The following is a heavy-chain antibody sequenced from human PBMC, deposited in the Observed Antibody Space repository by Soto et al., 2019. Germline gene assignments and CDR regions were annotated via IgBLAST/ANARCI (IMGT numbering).Heavy chain of an antibody. J-gene: IGHJ4*02. V-gene: IGHV3-23*01. D-gene: IGHD3-10*01. CDR2: ISGSGGST. Sequence: EVQLLESGGGLVQPGGSLRLSCAASGFTFSSYAMSWVRQAPGKGLEWVSAISGSGGSTYYADSVKGRFTISRDNSKNTLYLQMNSLRAEDTAVYYCAKGSFGAILWFGELGVTFDYWGQGTLVTVSS. CDR3: AKGSFGAILWFGELGVTFDY. CDR1: GFTFSSYA.